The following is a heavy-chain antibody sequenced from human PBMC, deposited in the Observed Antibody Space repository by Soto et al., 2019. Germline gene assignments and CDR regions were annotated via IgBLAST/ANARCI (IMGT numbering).Heavy chain of an antibody. CDR2: INAGNGNT. CDR1: GYTFTSYA. Sequence: ASVKVSCKASGYTFTSYAMHWVRQAPGQRLEWMGWINAGNGNTKYSQKFQGRVTITRDTSASTAYMELSSLRSEDTAVYYCARVPHRTGTGEWFDPWGQGTLVTVSS. CDR3: ARVPHRTGTGEWFDP. J-gene: IGHJ5*02. V-gene: IGHV1-3*01. D-gene: IGHD1-1*01.